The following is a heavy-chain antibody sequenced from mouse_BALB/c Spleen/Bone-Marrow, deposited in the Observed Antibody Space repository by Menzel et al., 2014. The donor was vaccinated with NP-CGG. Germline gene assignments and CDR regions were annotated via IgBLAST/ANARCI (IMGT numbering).Heavy chain of an antibody. D-gene: IGHD2-1*01. J-gene: IGHJ2*01. CDR2: IYPKNDDA. V-gene: IGHV1-63*02. Sequence: QAQLQQSGAELVRPGTSVKMSCKAAGYSFTNFWIGWVKQRPGHGLEWIGDIYPKNDDANYNEKFKGRSTLTVDTSSSTAYMQLSGLTSEDSAIYYCTRHYGNYDYWGQGSTLTVSS. CDR1: GYSFTNFW. CDR3: TRHYGNYDY.